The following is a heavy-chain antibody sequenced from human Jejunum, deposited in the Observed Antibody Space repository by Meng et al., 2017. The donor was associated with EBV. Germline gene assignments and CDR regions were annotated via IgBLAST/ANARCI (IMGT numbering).Heavy chain of an antibody. D-gene: IGHD5-12*01. V-gene: IGHV1-46*01. CDR1: GYTFIDYH. Sequence: QVQLVQVWAEGKKPGASVKLSCKTSGYTFIDYHVHWVRQAPGQGLEWMGILNPNNGATSYAQRIRGRVTMTRDTSTSTVYMELSSLRSEDTALYYCVGEIVAPYSFDQWGQGTLVTVSS. J-gene: IGHJ4*02. CDR2: LNPNNGAT. CDR3: VGEIVAPYSFDQ.